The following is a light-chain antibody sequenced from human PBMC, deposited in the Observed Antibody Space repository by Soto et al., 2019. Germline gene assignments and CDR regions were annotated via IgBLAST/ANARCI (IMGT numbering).Light chain of an antibody. V-gene: IGKV3-11*01. CDR2: DAS. CDR1: QSVHTY. CDR3: QQRSNWPPIT. Sequence: IVLSQSPAALSLSQGERATLSCWASQSVHTYLDWYQHKPGQAPSLLIFDASRRAAGVPGRFSGSGSGTDFTLTISSLEPEDFAVYYCQQRSNWPPITFGQGTRLAI. J-gene: IGKJ5*01.